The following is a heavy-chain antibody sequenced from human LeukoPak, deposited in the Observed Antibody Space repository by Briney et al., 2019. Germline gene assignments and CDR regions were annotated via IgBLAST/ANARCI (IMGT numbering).Heavy chain of an antibody. D-gene: IGHD2-15*01. V-gene: IGHV1-69*06. CDR2: IIPIFGTA. CDR3: ATDLAALGWFDP. Sequence: SVKVSCKASGGTFSSYAISWVRQAPGQGLEWMGGIIPIFGTANYAQKFQGRVTMTEDTSTDTAYMELSSLRSEDTAVYHCATDLAALGWFDPWGQGTLVTVSS. J-gene: IGHJ5*02. CDR1: GGTFSSYA.